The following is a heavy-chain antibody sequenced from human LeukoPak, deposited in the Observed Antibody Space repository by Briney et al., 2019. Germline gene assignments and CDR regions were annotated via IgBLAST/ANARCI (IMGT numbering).Heavy chain of an antibody. CDR3: ARGGDGSIDF. Sequence: PGGSLRLSCATSGFAFNSYWLRWVRQAPGKGLVWVSYSNNDGTRATYAESVKGRFTISRDSAKNTLSLQMNSLRGEDSAVYYCARGGDGSIDFWGQGTLVTVSS. D-gene: IGHD3-10*01. J-gene: IGHJ1*01. CDR1: GFAFNSYW. V-gene: IGHV3-74*03. CDR2: SNNDGTRA.